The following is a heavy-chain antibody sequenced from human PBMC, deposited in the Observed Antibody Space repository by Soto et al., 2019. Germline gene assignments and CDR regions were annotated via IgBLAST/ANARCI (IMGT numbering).Heavy chain of an antibody. J-gene: IGHJ4*02. Sequence: GASVKVSCKASGGTFSSYAISWVRQAPGQGLEWMGGIIPIFGTANYAQKFQGRVTITADESTSTAYMELSSLRSEDTAVYYCASRRYYYDTSFDYWGQGTLVTVSS. CDR3: ASRRYYYDTSFDY. V-gene: IGHV1-69*13. D-gene: IGHD3-22*01. CDR1: GGTFSSYA. CDR2: IIPIFGTA.